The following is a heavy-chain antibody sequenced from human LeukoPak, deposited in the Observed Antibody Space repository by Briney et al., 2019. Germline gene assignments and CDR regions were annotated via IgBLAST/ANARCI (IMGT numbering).Heavy chain of an antibody. Sequence: PGGSLRLSCAASGFTFSSYEMSWVRRAPGKGLEWVSYISSSGSTIYYADSVKGRLTISRDNAKNSLYLQMNSLRAEDTAVYYCAELGITMIGGVWGKGTTVTISS. CDR3: AELGITMIGGV. D-gene: IGHD3-10*02. CDR1: GFTFSSYE. V-gene: IGHV3-48*03. J-gene: IGHJ6*04. CDR2: ISSSGSTI.